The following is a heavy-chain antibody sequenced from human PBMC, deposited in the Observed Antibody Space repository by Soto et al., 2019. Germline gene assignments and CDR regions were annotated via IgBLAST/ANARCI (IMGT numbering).Heavy chain of an antibody. D-gene: IGHD3-16*02. CDR1: GYTFTSFG. Sequence: QVQLVQSGPEVKKPGASVRVSCKASGYTFTSFGIGWVRQGPGRGLEWMGWISGYNGETVYAQKFQGRVTLTSETSKNTAYMELRSLTSDGTAVYYCARDLVPWGQGTLVTVSS. CDR2: ISGYNGET. V-gene: IGHV1-18*01. J-gene: IGHJ5*02. CDR3: ARDLVP.